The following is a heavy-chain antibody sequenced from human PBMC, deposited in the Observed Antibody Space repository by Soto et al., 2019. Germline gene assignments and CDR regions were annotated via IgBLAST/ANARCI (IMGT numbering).Heavy chain of an antibody. Sequence: PSQTLSLTCVISGDSVSSNSAAWNWIRQSPSRGLEWLGRTYYRSKWYNDYAVSVKSRITINPDTSKNQFSLQLNSVTPEDTAVYYCARGEIAARRGLNGFDGWGQGTMVTVSS. CDR3: ARGEIAARRGLNGFDG. CDR1: GDSVSSNSAA. V-gene: IGHV6-1*01. CDR2: TYYRSKWYN. J-gene: IGHJ3*01. D-gene: IGHD6-6*01.